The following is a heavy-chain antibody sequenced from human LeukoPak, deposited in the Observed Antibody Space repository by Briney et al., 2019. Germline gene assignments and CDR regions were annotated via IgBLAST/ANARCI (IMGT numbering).Heavy chain of an antibody. V-gene: IGHV4-4*09. J-gene: IGHJ2*01. Sequence: NPSETLSLTCTVSGGSISSYYWSWIRQPPGKGLEWIGYTYTSGSTNYNPSLKSRVTISVDTSKNQFSLKLSSVTAADTAVYYCARHDYGGNPPWYFDPWGRGTLVTVSS. CDR3: ARHDYGGNPPWYFDP. CDR2: TYTSGST. D-gene: IGHD4-23*01. CDR1: GGSISSYY.